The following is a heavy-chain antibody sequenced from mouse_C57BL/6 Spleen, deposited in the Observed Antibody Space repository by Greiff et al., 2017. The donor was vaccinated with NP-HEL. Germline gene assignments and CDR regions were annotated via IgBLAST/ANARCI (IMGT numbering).Heavy chain of an antibody. Sequence: QVQLQQSGAELARPGASVKMSCKASGYNFNSYTMHWVKQRPGQGLEWIGYINPSSGYTKYNQKFKDKATLTADKSSSTAYMQLSSLTSEDSAVYYCARGATIVTNYYAMDYWGQGTSVTVSS. CDR3: ARGATIVTNYYAMDY. CDR2: INPSSGYT. D-gene: IGHD2-13*01. J-gene: IGHJ4*01. CDR1: GYNFNSYT. V-gene: IGHV1-4*01.